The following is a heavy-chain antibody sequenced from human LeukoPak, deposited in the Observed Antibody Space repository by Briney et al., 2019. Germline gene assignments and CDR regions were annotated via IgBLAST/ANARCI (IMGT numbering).Heavy chain of an antibody. CDR1: GYTFTGYY. Sequence: SVKVSCKASGYTFTGYYMHWVRQAPGQGLEWMGRIIPILGIANYAQKFQGRVTITADKSTSTAYMELSSLRSEDTAVYYCARDGSCSGGSCYSNGMDVWGQGTTVTVSS. D-gene: IGHD2-15*01. V-gene: IGHV1-69*04. CDR2: IIPILGIA. J-gene: IGHJ6*02. CDR3: ARDGSCSGGSCYSNGMDV.